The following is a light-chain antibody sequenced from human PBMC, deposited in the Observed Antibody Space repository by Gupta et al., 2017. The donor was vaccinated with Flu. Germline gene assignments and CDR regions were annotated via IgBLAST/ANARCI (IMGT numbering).Light chain of an antibody. J-gene: IGLJ3*02. CDR2: GNS. CDR1: SSNIGAGYD. Sequence: QPVLTQPPSVSGAQGQTVTISCTGSSSNIGAGYDVHWYQQLPGAAPKLLIYGNSNRPSGVPDRFSGSKSGTSASLAITGLQAEDEADYYCQSYDSSLSGSVFGGGTKLTVL. V-gene: IGLV1-40*01. CDR3: QSYDSSLSGSV.